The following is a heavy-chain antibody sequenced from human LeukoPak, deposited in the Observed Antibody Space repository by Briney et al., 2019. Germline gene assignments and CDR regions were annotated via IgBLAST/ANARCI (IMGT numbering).Heavy chain of an antibody. CDR2: ISTYNGNT. D-gene: IGHD1-1*01. CDR1: GYTFTNYG. J-gene: IGHJ4*02. CDR3: AREPLQLEHLYYFDY. V-gene: IGHV1-18*01. Sequence: GASVKVSCKASGYTFTNYGMSWVRQAPGQGLEWMGWISTYNGNTNYAEKVQGRVTMTTDTSTSTAYMELRSLRSDDTAVYYCAREPLQLEHLYYFDYWGQGTLVPVSS.